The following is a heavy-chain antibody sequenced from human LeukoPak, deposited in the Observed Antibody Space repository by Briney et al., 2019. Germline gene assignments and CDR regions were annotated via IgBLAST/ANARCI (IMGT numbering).Heavy chain of an antibody. V-gene: IGHV3-11*01. CDR1: GFSFSDHY. D-gene: IGHD2-2*01. Sequence: GGSLRLSCAASGFSFSDHYMSWIRQAPGKGLEWVSYMSSSVNPIYYADSVKGRFTISRDNAKNSLYLQMNNLRAEDTAVYYCARDRVGSSTSCYDYWGQGTLVTVSS. J-gene: IGHJ4*02. CDR2: MSSSVNPI. CDR3: ARDRVGSSTSCYDY.